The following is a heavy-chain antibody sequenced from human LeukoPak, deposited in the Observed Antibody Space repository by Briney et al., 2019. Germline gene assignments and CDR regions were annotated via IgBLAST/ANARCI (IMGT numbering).Heavy chain of an antibody. Sequence: ASVKVSCKASGYTFTGYYMHWVRQAPGQGLEWMGRINPDSGGTNYAQKFQGRVTMTRDTSISTAYMELSSLRSEDTAVYYFARGSDLYSSREFDYWGKGTLVTVSS. CDR3: ARGSDLYSSREFDY. CDR2: INPDSGGT. D-gene: IGHD6-13*01. J-gene: IGHJ4*02. V-gene: IGHV1-2*06. CDR1: GYTFTGYY.